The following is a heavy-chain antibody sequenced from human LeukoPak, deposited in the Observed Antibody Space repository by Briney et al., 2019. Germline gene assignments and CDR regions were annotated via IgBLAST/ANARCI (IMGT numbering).Heavy chain of an antibody. CDR1: GFPFSSYW. V-gene: IGHV3-7*04. D-gene: IGHD3-9*01. CDR3: TRVGHIDEGIDY. J-gene: IGHJ4*02. Sequence: GGSLRLSCVASGFPFSSYWMTWVRQAPGKGLEWVANIKQDGSKKSYVDSVKGRFTISRDNAKNSLYLQMNSLRAEDAAIYYCTRVGHIDEGIDYWGQGTLVTVSS. CDR2: IKQDGSKK.